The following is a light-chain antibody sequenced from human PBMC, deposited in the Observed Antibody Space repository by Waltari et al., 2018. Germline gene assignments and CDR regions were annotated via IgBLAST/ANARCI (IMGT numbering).Light chain of an antibody. J-gene: IGLJ1*01. Sequence: QSALTQPASVSGSPGQSITISCTGTSSDVGNYNLVSWYQQHPGKAPKLMIYEGRKWPCGVSSRFSGSKSGNTASLTISGLQADDEADYYCCSYAGGNTYVFGSGTKVTVL. CDR1: SSDVGNYNL. CDR2: EGR. CDR3: CSYAGGNTYV. V-gene: IGLV2-23*01.